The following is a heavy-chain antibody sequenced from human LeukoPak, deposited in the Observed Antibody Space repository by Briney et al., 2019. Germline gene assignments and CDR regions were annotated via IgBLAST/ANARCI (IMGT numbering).Heavy chain of an antibody. J-gene: IGHJ4*02. CDR3: ARGYYDTSAYIDY. D-gene: IGHD3-22*01. CDR1: GFSLSTGGMC. Sequence: SGPTLVNPTQTLTLTCTFSGFSLSTGGMCVSWIRQPPVKALEWLARIDWDNDKYYSTSLKTRLTISKDTSKNQVVLTMTNMDPVDTATYYGARGYYDTSAYIDYWGQGTLVTVSS. CDR2: IDWDNDK. V-gene: IGHV2-70*11.